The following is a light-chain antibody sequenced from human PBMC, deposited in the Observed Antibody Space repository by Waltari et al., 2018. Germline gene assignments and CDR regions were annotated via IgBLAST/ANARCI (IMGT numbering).Light chain of an antibody. Sequence: EIVMTQSPVTLSVSPGERATLSCRASQSVGTKLAWYQQKPGQAPRLLIYGASARATGIAARCSGSGSGTEFTLTISSLQSEDFAIYYCQQYNLWPWTFDQGTKVDIK. J-gene: IGKJ1*01. V-gene: IGKV3-15*01. CDR2: GAS. CDR3: QQYNLWPWT. CDR1: QSVGTK.